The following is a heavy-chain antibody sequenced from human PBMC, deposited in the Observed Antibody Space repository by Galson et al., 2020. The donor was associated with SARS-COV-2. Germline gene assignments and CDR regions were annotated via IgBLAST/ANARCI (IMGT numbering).Heavy chain of an antibody. CDR3: ARDPVDGYAFFDY. CDR2: LHSSGRT. D-gene: IGHD2-2*01. V-gene: IGHV4-59*12. Sequence: TLSLTCTVSGGSMSGYHWNWIRQPPGKGLEWIGYLHSSGRTDYNPSLKSRVAISRDTSKNLFSLALTSMTAADTAVYYCARDPVDGYAFFDYWGQGSLVTVSS. CDR1: GGSMSGYH. J-gene: IGHJ4*02.